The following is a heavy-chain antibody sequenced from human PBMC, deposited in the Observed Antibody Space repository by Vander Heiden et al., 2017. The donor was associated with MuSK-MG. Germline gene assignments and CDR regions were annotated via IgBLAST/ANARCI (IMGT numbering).Heavy chain of an antibody. CDR2: IKQDGSGR. Sequence: EVQLVESGGGLVQPGGSLRLPCAASGSTFGSHWMGWVRQAPGKGLEWVANIKQDGSGRYYVDSVKGRFTISSDNAKNSLYLQMNSLRAEDTALYYCARGSGYCSGGSCYPYYFDYWGQGTLVTVSS. CDR1: GSTFGSHW. J-gene: IGHJ4*02. D-gene: IGHD2-15*01. CDR3: ARGSGYCSGGSCYPYYFDY. V-gene: IGHV3-7*01.